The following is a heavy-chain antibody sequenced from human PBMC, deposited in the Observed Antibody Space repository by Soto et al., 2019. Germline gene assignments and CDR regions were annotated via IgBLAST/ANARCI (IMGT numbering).Heavy chain of an antibody. CDR3: ARAVGAVLDH. Sequence: QVQLVQSAAEVKKPGGSVKVSCKASGYSYSTYSFSWVRQAPGRGLEWMGWIGAFNVNTNYAQKFQGRATMTTDTSTTTVYLEFGSLTSDDPAVYYFARAVGAVLDHWGQGTLVTVSS. V-gene: IGHV1-18*04. J-gene: IGHJ4*02. CDR1: GYSYSTYS. CDR2: IGAFNVNT. D-gene: IGHD3-10*01.